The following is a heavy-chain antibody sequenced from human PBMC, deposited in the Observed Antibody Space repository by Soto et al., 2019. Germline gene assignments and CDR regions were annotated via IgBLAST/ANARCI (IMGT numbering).Heavy chain of an antibody. CDR3: ARDPKSVNQKLYFDY. V-gene: IGHV3-48*02. CDR2: VSVSGKTH. D-gene: IGHD2-2*01. CDR1: GFSFSSYS. Sequence: EVQLVESGGNLVQPGGSLRLSCVASGFSFSSYSMNWVRQAPGKGPEWVAYVSVSGKTHYYADSVKGRFTISRDNAKQSLYLQLNSLRDEDTAVYYCARDPKSVNQKLYFDYWGQGALVTVSS. J-gene: IGHJ4*02.